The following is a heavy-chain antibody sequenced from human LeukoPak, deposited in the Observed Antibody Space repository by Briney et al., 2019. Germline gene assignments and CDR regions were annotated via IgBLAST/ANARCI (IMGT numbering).Heavy chain of an antibody. CDR3: ARVLGTTDSNGSPYY. Sequence: GGSLRLSCVAYGFTFSNYGMHWVRQAPGKGLDWVAVIWYDGSDKKYAESVKGRFTISRDNSKNTLYLHMNSLRAEDTAVYYCARVLGTTDSNGSPYYWGQGTPVTVSS. CDR1: GFTFSNYG. CDR2: IWYDGSDK. V-gene: IGHV3-33*01. J-gene: IGHJ4*02. D-gene: IGHD3-22*01.